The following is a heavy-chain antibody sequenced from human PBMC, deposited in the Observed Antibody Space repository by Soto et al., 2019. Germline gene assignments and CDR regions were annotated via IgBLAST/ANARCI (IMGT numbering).Heavy chain of an antibody. CDR2: ISYDGSNK. D-gene: IGHD5-18*01. Sequence: QVQLVESGGGMVQPGGSLRLSSAASGFTFSNYGMHWVRQAPGKGLEWVTVISYDGSNKYYADSGKGRFTISRDNSMNTLYLQMNSLTAEDTALYYCAKSGGRDGYNLVDNWGQGTLVTVSS. CDR1: GFTFSNYG. CDR3: AKSGGRDGYNLVDN. V-gene: IGHV3-30*18. J-gene: IGHJ4*02.